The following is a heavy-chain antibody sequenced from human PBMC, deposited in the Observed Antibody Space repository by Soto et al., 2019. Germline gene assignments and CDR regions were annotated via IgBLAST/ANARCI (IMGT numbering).Heavy chain of an antibody. CDR3: ARDHDDSSGYYSGWFDP. CDR1: GGSISSGGYY. V-gene: IGHV4-31*03. CDR2: IYYSGST. Sequence: SETLSLTCTVSGGSISSGGYYWSWIRQHPGKGLEWIGYIYYSGSTYYNPSLKSRVTISVDTSKNQFSLKLSSVTAADTAVYYCARDHDDSSGYYSGWFDPWGQGTLVTVSS. D-gene: IGHD3-22*01. J-gene: IGHJ5*02.